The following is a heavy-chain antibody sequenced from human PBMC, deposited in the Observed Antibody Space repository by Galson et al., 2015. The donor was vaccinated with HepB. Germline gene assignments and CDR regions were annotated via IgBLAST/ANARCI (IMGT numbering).Heavy chain of an antibody. CDR2: IIPILGIA. D-gene: IGHD6-19*01. CDR3: TRVGASGWYDY. J-gene: IGHJ4*02. Sequence: SVKVSCKASGGTFSSYAISWVRQAPGQGLEWMGRIIPILGIANYAQKIQGRVTITADKSTSTAYMELSSLRSEDTAVYYYTRVGASGWYDYWGQGTLVTVSS. CDR1: GGTFSSYA. V-gene: IGHV1-69*04.